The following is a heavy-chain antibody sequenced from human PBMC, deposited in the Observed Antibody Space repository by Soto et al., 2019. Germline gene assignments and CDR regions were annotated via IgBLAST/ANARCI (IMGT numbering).Heavy chain of an antibody. CDR1: GYTFTGYY. Sequence: GASVKVSCKASGYTFTGYYMHCVRQAPGQGLEWMGWINPNSGGTNYAQKFQGRVTMTRDTSISTAYMELSRLRSDDTAVYYCARAIAARPDLTFDYWGQGTLVTVSS. CDR3: ARAIAARPDLTFDY. V-gene: IGHV1-2*02. D-gene: IGHD6-6*01. J-gene: IGHJ4*02. CDR2: INPNSGGT.